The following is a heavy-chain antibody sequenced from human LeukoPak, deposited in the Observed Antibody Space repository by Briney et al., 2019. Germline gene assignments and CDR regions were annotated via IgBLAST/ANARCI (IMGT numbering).Heavy chain of an antibody. D-gene: IGHD3-3*01. V-gene: IGHV3-74*01. CDR3: ARDRVDFWSRYDAFDI. CDR1: GFTFRSYW. J-gene: IGHJ3*02. CDR2: INSNWSSI. Sequence: GGSLRLFCAPSGFTFRSYWMQWVPQAPGRGLVWVSGINSNWSSIAYADSVKGRYTSSRDNANNTLYLQMSSLRAEDTAVYYCARDRVDFWSRYDAFDIWGQGTMVTVSS.